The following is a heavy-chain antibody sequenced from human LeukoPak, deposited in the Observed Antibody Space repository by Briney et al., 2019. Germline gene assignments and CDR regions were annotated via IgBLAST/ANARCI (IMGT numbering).Heavy chain of an antibody. CDR1: GDSISSGDYY. Sequence: SETLSLTCTVSGDSISSGDYYWSWIRQPAGKGLEWIGRISSSGSTNYNPSLKSRVTISVDTSKNQFSLKLSSVTAADTAVYYCASWGYSYGLDYWGQGTLVTVSS. V-gene: IGHV4-61*02. D-gene: IGHD5-18*01. CDR2: ISSSGST. CDR3: ASWGYSYGLDY. J-gene: IGHJ4*02.